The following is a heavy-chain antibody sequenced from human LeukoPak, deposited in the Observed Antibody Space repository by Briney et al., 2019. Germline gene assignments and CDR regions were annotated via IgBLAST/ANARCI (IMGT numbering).Heavy chain of an antibody. CDR1: GYTFTSYG. D-gene: IGHD4-23*01. Sequence: ASVKVSCKASGYTFTSYGISWVRQAPGQGLEWMGWISAYNGNTNYAQKLQGRVTMTTDTSTSTAYMKLRSLRSDDTAVYSCARDDASRGFAGNSPLDYWGQGTLITVSS. J-gene: IGHJ4*02. CDR3: ARDDASRGFAGNSPLDY. CDR2: ISAYNGNT. V-gene: IGHV1-18*01.